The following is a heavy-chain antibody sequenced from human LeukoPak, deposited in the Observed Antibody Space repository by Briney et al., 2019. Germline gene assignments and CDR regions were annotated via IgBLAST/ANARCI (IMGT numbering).Heavy chain of an antibody. CDR2: ISYDGSNK. CDR3: ARSSGWYLRDAFDI. D-gene: IGHD6-19*01. Sequence: GGSLRLSCAASGFTFSSYAMHWVRQAPGKGLEWVAVISYDGSNKYYADSVKGRFTISRDNSKNTLYLQMNSLRAEDTAVYYCARSSGWYLRDAFDIWGQGTMVTVSS. J-gene: IGHJ3*02. CDR1: GFTFSSYA. V-gene: IGHV3-30-3*01.